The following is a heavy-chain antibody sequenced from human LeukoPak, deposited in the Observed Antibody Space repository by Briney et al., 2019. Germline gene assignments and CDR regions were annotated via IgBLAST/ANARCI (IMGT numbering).Heavy chain of an antibody. V-gene: IGHV4-34*01. J-gene: IGHJ4*02. CDR1: GGSFSGCY. CDR3: ARGAIAAGIDY. Sequence: PSETLSLTCAVYGGSFSGCYWSWIRQPPGKGLEWIGEINHSGSTNYNPSLKSRVTISVDTSKNQFSLKLSSVTAADTAVYYCARGAIAAGIDYWGQGTLVTVSS. D-gene: IGHD6-13*01. CDR2: INHSGST.